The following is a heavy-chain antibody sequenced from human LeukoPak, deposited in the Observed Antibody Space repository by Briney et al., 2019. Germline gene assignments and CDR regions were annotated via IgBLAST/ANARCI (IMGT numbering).Heavy chain of an antibody. V-gene: IGHV3-7*01. Sequence: PGGSLRLSCAASGFTFSSYWMSWVRQAPGKGLEWVANIKQDGSEKYYVDSVKGRFTISRDNAKNSLYLQMNSLRAEDTAVYYCAREGTAMVTDFDYWGQGALVTVSS. CDR2: IKQDGSEK. CDR1: GFTFSSYW. J-gene: IGHJ4*02. D-gene: IGHD5-18*01. CDR3: AREGTAMVTDFDY.